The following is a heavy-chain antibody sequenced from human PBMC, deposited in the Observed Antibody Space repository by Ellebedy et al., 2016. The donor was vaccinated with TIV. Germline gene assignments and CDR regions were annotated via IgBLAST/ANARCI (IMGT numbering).Heavy chain of an antibody. CDR2: IKQDGSEK. D-gene: IGHD4-11*01. J-gene: IGHJ4*02. V-gene: IGHV3-7*01. CDR1: GFSFSSYW. Sequence: PGGSLRLSCAASGFSFSSYWMSWVRQAPGKGLEWVANIKQDGSEKYYVDSVKGRFTISRDNAKNSLYLQMDTLRAEDTAVYYCAKGGLQYPDFWGQGTLVTVSS. CDR3: AKGGLQYPDF.